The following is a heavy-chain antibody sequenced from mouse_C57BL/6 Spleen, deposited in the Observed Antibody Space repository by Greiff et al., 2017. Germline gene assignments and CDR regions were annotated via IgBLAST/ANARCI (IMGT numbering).Heavy chain of an antibody. J-gene: IGHJ4*01. CDR2: ISDGGSYT. V-gene: IGHV5-4*01. CDR3: AAVATDYYAMDY. CDR1: GFTFSSYA. D-gene: IGHD1-1*01. Sequence: EVQLMESGGGLVKPGGSLKLSCAASGFTFSSYAMSWVRQTPEKRLEWVATISDGGSYTYYPDNVKGRFTISRDNAKNNLYLQMSHLKSEDTAMYYCAAVATDYYAMDYWGQGTSVTVSS.